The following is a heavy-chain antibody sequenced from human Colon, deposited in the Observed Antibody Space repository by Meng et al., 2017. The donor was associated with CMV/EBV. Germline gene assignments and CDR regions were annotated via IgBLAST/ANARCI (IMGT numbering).Heavy chain of an antibody. CDR1: GFTFTNAA. Sequence: RLSCAASGFTFTNAAMTWVRQASGKGVEWIGRIKSKIDGGKIDYAAPVRGRFAISRDDSKATVYLQIDTLEIEDTGMYYCTTLLRGFWGQGTLVTVSS. CDR3: TTLLRGF. J-gene: IGHJ4*02. D-gene: IGHD2-15*01. V-gene: IGHV3-15*01. CDR2: IKSKIDGGKI.